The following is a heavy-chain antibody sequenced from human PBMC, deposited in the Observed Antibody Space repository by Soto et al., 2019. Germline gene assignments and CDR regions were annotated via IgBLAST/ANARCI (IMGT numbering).Heavy chain of an antibody. J-gene: IGHJ6*02. D-gene: IGHD3-22*01. CDR3: AKDLQIVVVFEWYYGMDV. Sequence: GGSLRLSCAASGFTFSSYGMHWVRQAPGKGLEWVAVISYDGSNKYYADSVKGRFTISRDNSKNTLYLQMNSLRAEDTAVYYCAKDLQIVVVFEWYYGMDVLGQGTTVTVSS. V-gene: IGHV3-30*18. CDR2: ISYDGSNK. CDR1: GFTFSSYG.